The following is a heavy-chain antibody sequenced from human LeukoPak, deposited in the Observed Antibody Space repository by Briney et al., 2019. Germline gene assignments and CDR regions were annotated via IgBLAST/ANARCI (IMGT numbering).Heavy chain of an antibody. D-gene: IGHD2-2*01. J-gene: IGHJ3*02. CDR1: GFNFRDYI. Sequence: GRSLRLSCAASGFNFRDYIMHWVRQAPGKGLEWVALIWYDGGNKYYADSVKGRFTISRDNSKNTLYLQMNSLRAEDTAVYYCARVGVPAATYAFDIWGQGTMVTVSS. CDR2: IWYDGGNK. V-gene: IGHV3-30*04. CDR3: ARVGVPAATYAFDI.